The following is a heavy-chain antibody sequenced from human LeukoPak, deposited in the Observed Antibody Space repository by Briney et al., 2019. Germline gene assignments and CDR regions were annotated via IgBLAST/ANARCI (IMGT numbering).Heavy chain of an antibody. D-gene: IGHD6-19*01. CDR2: ISASNGNT. J-gene: IGHJ4*02. CDR1: GYTFTIYG. CDR3: ASRSPSSGWSHDFDS. V-gene: IGHV1-18*04. Sequence: ASVTVSFTASGYTFTIYGISWIRQAPGQGLEWMGCISASNGNTNYTQKDQGRVTITTDTSTTTAYTELRSLRSDDTAVYYCASRSPSSGWSHDFDSWGQGTLITVSS.